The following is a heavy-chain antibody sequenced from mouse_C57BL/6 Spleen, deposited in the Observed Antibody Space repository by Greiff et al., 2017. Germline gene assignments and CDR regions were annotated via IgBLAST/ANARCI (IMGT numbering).Heavy chain of an antibody. CDR1: GYTFTSYW. J-gene: IGHJ3*01. Sequence: VQLQQPGAELVRPGSSVKLSCKASGYTFTSYWMHWVKQRPIQGLEWIGNIDPSDSETHYNQKFKDKATLTVDKSSSTAYMQLSSLTSEDSAVYYCAISVYSNFGGFAYWGQGTLVTVSA. CDR3: AISVYSNFGGFAY. V-gene: IGHV1-52*01. CDR2: IDPSDSET. D-gene: IGHD2-5*01.